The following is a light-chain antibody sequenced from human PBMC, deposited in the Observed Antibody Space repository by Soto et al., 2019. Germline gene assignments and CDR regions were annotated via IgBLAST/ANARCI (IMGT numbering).Light chain of an antibody. J-gene: IGLJ1*01. Sequence: QSVLAQPASVSGSPGQSITISCTGTSSDVGGYNYVSWYQQHPGKVPKLMVYEVSNRPAGVSYRFSGSKSGNTASLRISGLQPEDEADYYCSSYTSTNTPVVFGTGTKVTAL. CDR3: SSYTSTNTPVV. V-gene: IGLV2-14*01. CDR1: SSDVGGYNY. CDR2: EVS.